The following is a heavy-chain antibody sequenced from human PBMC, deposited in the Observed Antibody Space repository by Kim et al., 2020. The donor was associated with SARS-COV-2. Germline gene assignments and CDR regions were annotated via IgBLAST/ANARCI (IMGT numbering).Heavy chain of an antibody. J-gene: IGHJ6*02. Sequence: ASVKVSCKASGYTFTSYYMHWVRQAPGQWLEWMGIINPSGGSTSYAQKFQGRVTMTRDTSTSTVYMELSSLRSEDTAVYYCARALIKDIVATIRYYYYGMDVWGQGTTVTVSS. D-gene: IGHD5-12*01. V-gene: IGHV1-46*01. CDR3: ARALIKDIVATIRYYYYGMDV. CDR1: GYTFTSYY. CDR2: INPSGGST.